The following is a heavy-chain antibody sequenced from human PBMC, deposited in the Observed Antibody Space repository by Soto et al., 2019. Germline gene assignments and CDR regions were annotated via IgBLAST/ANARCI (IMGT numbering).Heavy chain of an antibody. Sequence: QVQLVQSGAEVKKPGASVKVSCKASGYTFTSYDINWVRQATGQGLEWMGWMNPNSGNTGYAKKFQGRVTMTRNTSISTAYMALISLRSEDTAVYYCARCVECLASFDYWGQGTLVTVSS. CDR1: GYTFTSYD. CDR2: MNPNSGNT. D-gene: IGHD2-15*01. J-gene: IGHJ4*02. CDR3: ARCVECLASFDY. V-gene: IGHV1-8*01.